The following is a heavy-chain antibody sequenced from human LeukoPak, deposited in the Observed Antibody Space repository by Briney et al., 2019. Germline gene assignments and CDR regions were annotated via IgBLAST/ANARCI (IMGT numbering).Heavy chain of an antibody. CDR3: ARDLRGGDYYYMDV. CDR2: ISSNGGST. J-gene: IGHJ6*03. Sequence: GGSLRLSCAASGFTFSSYAMHWVRQAPGKGLEYVSAISSNGGSTYYANSVKGRFTISRDNSKNTLYLQMGSLRAEDMAVYYCARDLRGGDYYYMDVWGKGTTVTVSS. CDR1: GFTFSSYA. D-gene: IGHD3-16*01. V-gene: IGHV3-64*01.